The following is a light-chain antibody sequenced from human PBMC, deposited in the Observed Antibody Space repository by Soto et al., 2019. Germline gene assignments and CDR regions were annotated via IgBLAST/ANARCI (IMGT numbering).Light chain of an antibody. CDR1: QSVGRN. J-gene: IGKJ5*01. V-gene: IGKV3-15*01. CDR2: DAS. CDR3: QQYNNWPPIT. Sequence: EIVLTQSPATLSVSPGERATLSCRASQSVGRNLAWYQQRPGQAPRLLIYDASTRATYIPGRFSGRGSGTEISLTISSLLSEDFAVYYCQQYNNWPPITFGQGTRLEI.